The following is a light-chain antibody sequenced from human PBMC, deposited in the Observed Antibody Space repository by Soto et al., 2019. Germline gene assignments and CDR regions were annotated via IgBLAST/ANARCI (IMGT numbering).Light chain of an antibody. Sequence: QFALTQARSESGSPGQSVTISCTGTSSDIGSYNYVSWYQQHPGKAPKLMIYDVTKRPSGVPDRFSGSKSAITSSLTISGLQAEDEADYYCCSYAGSYTFYVFGTGTKLTVL. V-gene: IGLV2-11*01. CDR2: DVT. J-gene: IGLJ1*01. CDR1: SSDIGSYNY. CDR3: CSYAGSYTFYV.